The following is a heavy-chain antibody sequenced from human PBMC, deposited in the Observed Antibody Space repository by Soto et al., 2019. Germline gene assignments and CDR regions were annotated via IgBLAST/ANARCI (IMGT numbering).Heavy chain of an antibody. Sequence: SENLSLTCTVSGGSISSGGYYWSWIRQHPGKGLEWIGYIYYSGSTYYNPSLKSRVTISVDTSKKQFSLKLSSVTAADTVVYYCARVWYSSSWDAFDIWGQGTMVTVSS. CDR2: IYYSGST. J-gene: IGHJ3*02. D-gene: IGHD6-13*01. CDR1: GGSISSGGYY. V-gene: IGHV4-31*02. CDR3: ARVWYSSSWDAFDI.